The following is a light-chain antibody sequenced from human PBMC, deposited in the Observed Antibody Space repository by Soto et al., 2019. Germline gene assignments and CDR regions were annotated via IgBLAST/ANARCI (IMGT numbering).Light chain of an antibody. CDR2: GAS. Sequence: DIRMTQSPSSLSASVGDRVTITCRASQSISTYLNWYQQKPGKAPKLLIHGASTLQSGVPSRVTGSGSGTDFTLPISSLQPEDFATYYCQQSYSIVPTFGGGTKVEIK. CDR3: QQSYSIVPT. V-gene: IGKV1-39*01. J-gene: IGKJ4*01. CDR1: QSISTY.